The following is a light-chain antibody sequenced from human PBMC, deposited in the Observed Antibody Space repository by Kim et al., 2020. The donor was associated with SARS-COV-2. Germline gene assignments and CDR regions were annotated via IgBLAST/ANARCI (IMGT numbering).Light chain of an antibody. Sequence: QSVLTQPRSVSGSPGQLVTISCTGTSSDVGSYNYVSWYQQHPGKAPKLIIYDVTKRPSGVPDRFSGSKSGNTASLTISGLQAEDEADYYCCSYAGSVVFGGGTQLTVL. CDR1: SSDVGSYNY. V-gene: IGLV2-11*01. CDR2: DVT. J-gene: IGLJ2*01. CDR3: CSYAGSVV.